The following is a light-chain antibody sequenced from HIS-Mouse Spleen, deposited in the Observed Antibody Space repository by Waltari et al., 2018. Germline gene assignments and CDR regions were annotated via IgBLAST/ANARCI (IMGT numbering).Light chain of an antibody. CDR1: QGISSY. V-gene: IGKV1-9*01. CDR2: AAS. CDR3: QQFNSYPQEVT. Sequence: DIQLTQSPSFLSASVGDRVTITCRASQGISSYLAWYQQKPGKAPKLLIYAASTLQSGVPSRFSGSGSGTEFTLTISSLQPEDFATYYCQQFNSYPQEVTFGGGTKVEIK. J-gene: IGKJ4*01.